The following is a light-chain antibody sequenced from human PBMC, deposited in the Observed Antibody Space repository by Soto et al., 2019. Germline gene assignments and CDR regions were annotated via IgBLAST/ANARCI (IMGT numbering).Light chain of an antibody. V-gene: IGKV1-39*01. Sequence: DIQMTQSAPSLSASVGDRVTITCRASRTIAHFLNWYQCTPGKAPHLLIYGASNLQGGVPSRFSGSGSGTEFTLTIRSLQPEDFATYYCQQYYTMYTFGRGTKLEIK. J-gene: IGKJ2*01. CDR3: QQYYTMYT. CDR1: RTIAHF. CDR2: GAS.